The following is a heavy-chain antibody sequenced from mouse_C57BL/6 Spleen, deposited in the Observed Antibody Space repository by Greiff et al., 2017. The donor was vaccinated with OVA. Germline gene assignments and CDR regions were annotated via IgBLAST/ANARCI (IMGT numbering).Heavy chain of an antibody. CDR3: ARESYYDYGDY. J-gene: IGHJ2*01. CDR2: INPGSGGT. D-gene: IGHD2-4*01. V-gene: IGHV1-54*01. CDR1: GYAFTNYL. Sequence: QVQLQQSGAELVRPGTSVKVSCKASGYAFTNYLIEWVKQRPGQGLEWIGVINPGSGGTNYNEKFKGKATLTADKSSSTAYMQLSSLTSEDSAVYFCARESYYDYGDYWGQGTTLTVSS.